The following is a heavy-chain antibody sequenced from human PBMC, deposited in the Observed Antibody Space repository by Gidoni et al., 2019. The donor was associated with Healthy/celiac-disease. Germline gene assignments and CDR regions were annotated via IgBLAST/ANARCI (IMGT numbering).Heavy chain of an antibody. Sequence: QMQLVQSGPEVKKPGTSVKVSCKASGFTFTSSAVQWVRQARGQRLEWIGWIVVGSGNTNYAQKFQERVTITRDMSTSTAYMELSSLRSEDTAVYYCAAAAHKYYYYYMDVWGKGTTVTVSS. CDR1: GFTFTSSA. CDR3: AAAAHKYYYYYMDV. J-gene: IGHJ6*03. V-gene: IGHV1-58*01. CDR2: IVVGSGNT.